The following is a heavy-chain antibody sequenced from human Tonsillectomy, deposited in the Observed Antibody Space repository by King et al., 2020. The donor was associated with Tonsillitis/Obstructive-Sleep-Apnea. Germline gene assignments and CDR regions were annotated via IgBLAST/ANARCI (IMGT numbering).Heavy chain of an antibody. CDR1: GFTFSSYG. V-gene: IGHV3-33*01. Sequence: VQLVESGGGVVQPGRSLRLSCAASGFTFSSYGMHWVRQAPGKGLEWVAVIWYEGSNKYYADSVKGRFTISRDNSKNTLYLQMNSLGAEDTAVYYCARREYCSSTSCYTSGYYYYYYMDVWGKGTTVTVSS. D-gene: IGHD2-2*02. CDR3: ARREYCSSTSCYTSGYYYYYYMDV. CDR2: IWYEGSNK. J-gene: IGHJ6*03.